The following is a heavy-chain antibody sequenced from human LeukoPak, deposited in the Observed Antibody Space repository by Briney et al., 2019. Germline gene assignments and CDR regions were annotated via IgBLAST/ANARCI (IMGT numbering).Heavy chain of an antibody. CDR1: GGTFSSYA. J-gene: IGHJ5*02. Sequence: SVKVSCKASGGTFSSYAISWFRQAPGQGLDWMGGIIPIFGTANYAQKFQGRVTITADESTSTAYMELSSLRSEDTAVYYCAREPADSVGATGRFLPWGQGTLVTVSS. CDR3: AREPADSVGATGRFLP. D-gene: IGHD1-26*01. CDR2: IIPIFGTA. V-gene: IGHV1-69*13.